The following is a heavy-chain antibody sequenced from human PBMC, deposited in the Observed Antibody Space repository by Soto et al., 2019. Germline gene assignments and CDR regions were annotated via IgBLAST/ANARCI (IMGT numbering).Heavy chain of an antibody. CDR1: GFTFSSYA. J-gene: IGHJ3*02. CDR2: ISGSGGTT. V-gene: IGHV3-23*01. CDR3: AKVNVKYSSSRAEAFDI. D-gene: IGHD6-13*01. Sequence: GGSLRLSCAASGFTFSSYAMSWVRRAPGKGLEWVSGISGSGGTTHYADSVKGRFPISRDNSKNTLYLQMKSLRAEDTAEYYCAKVNVKYSSSRAEAFDIWGQGTMVTVSS.